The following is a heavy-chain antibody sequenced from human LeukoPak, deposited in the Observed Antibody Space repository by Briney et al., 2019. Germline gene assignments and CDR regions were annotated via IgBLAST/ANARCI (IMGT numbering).Heavy chain of an antibody. V-gene: IGHV5-51*01. CDR2: IYPADSDI. CDR3: ARQEYCSGGSCYTWFDP. Sequence: GESLKISCKGSGYSVNNYWIGWVRQMPGKGLEWMGIIYPADSDIRYSPSFQGQVTISADKSISTAYLQWSSLKASDTAMYYCARQEYCSGGSCYTWFDPWGQGTLVTVSS. J-gene: IGHJ5*02. CDR1: GYSVNNYW. D-gene: IGHD2-15*01.